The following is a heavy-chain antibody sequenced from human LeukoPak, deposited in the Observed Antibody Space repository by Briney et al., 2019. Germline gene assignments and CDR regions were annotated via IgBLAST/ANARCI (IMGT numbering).Heavy chain of an antibody. CDR3: ARARDGYPIGYFDY. D-gene: IGHD5-24*01. V-gene: IGHV3-9*01. CDR1: GFTFDDYA. CDR2: ISWNSGSI. Sequence: GRSLRLSCAASGFTFDDYAMHWVRQAPGKGLEWVSGISWNSGSIGYADSVKGRFTISRDNAKNSLYLQMNSLRAEDTAVYYCARARDGYPIGYFDYWGQGTLVTVSS. J-gene: IGHJ4*02.